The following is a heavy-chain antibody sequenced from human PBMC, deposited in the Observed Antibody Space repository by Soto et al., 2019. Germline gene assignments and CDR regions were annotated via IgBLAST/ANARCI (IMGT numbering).Heavy chain of an antibody. V-gene: IGHV3-23*01. CDR3: AKEMSIGQPYDD. Sequence: GSLRLSFAASGFSFGNYAMIWVRQAPGKGLEWISCIGADGGYTHYADSVQGRFTISRDNSENTLYLQMSSLGAEDTAVSFCAKEMSIGQPYDDWGQGTLVIVSS. CDR2: IGADGGYT. CDR1: GFSFGNYA. J-gene: IGHJ4*02. D-gene: IGHD3-3*02.